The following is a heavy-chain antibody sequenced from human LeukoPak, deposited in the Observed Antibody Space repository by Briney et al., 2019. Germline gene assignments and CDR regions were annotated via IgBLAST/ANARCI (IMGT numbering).Heavy chain of an antibody. V-gene: IGHV3-48*01. J-gene: IGHJ4*02. CDR1: GVTFSSDR. CDR3: ARSSRELGGYAPWELMPPFDY. Sequence: GGSLRLSCAASGVTFSSDRMNWVRQAPGKGLEWGSYISSSSSTIYYADSVKGRFTISRDNAKNSLYLQMNRLRAEGTAVYYCARSSRELGGYAPWELMPPFDYWGQGTLVTVSS. D-gene: IGHD1-7*01. CDR2: ISSSSSTI.